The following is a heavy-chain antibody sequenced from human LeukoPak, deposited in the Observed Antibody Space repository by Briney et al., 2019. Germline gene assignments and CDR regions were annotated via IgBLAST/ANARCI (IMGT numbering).Heavy chain of an antibody. V-gene: IGHV3-30-3*01. CDR2: ISYGGGTT. CDR1: GFTFSSYA. D-gene: IGHD1-7*01. J-gene: IGHJ4*02. Sequence: PGGSLRLSCPASGFTFSSYAMHWVRQAPGKGLDWVAVISYGGGTTYYADSVKGRFTISRDSSKNTVSLQMNSLRPEDTAVYYCARDKLQGAPDYLDHWGQGTLVTVSS. CDR3: ARDKLQGAPDYLDH.